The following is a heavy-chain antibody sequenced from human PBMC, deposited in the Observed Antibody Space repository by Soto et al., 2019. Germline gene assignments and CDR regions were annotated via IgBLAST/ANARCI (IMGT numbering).Heavy chain of an antibody. CDR3: ARDKGASSMAPDAFDI. V-gene: IGHV1-3*01. J-gene: IGHJ3*02. Sequence: ASVKVSCKASGYTFTSYAMHWVRQAPGQRLEWMGWINAGNGNTKYSQKFQGRVTITRDTSASTAYMELSSLRSEDTAVYYCARDKGASSMAPDAFDIWGQGTMVTVSS. CDR1: GYTFTSYA. CDR2: INAGNGNT.